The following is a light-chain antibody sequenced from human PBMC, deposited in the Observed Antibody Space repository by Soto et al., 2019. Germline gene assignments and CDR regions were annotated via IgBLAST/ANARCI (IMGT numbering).Light chain of an antibody. CDR1: QSVSSSY. V-gene: IGKV3-20*01. J-gene: IGKJ3*01. Sequence: EIVLTQSPGTLSLSPGERATLSCRARQSVSSSYLAWYQQQPGQAPRLLIYGASSRATVIPDRFSGSGSGTDFTLTISRLEPEDFAVYYCQQYGSSPLFTFGPGTKADIK. CDR3: QQYGSSPLFT. CDR2: GAS.